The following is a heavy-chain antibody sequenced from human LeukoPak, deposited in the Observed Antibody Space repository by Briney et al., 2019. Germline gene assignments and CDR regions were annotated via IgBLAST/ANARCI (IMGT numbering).Heavy chain of an antibody. CDR3: ASGPSYGAFDI. J-gene: IGHJ3*02. CDR1: GFSFSSYS. D-gene: IGHD3-10*01. Sequence: GGSLRLSCAASGFSFSSYSIHWGRQAPGKGLEWVAFISNDGSNQYYADSVKGRFTISRDNSKNTLYLQMNSLRAEDTALYYCASGPSYGAFDIWGQGTMVTVSS. CDR2: ISNDGSNQ. V-gene: IGHV3-30-3*01.